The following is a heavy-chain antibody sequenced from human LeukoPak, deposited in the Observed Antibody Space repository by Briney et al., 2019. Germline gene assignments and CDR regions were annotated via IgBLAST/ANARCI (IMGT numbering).Heavy chain of an antibody. V-gene: IGHV1-69*13. CDR3: ARSGEVLEWLLYFDY. J-gene: IGHJ4*02. D-gene: IGHD3-3*01. CDR2: IIPIFGTA. Sequence: GASVKVSCKASGGTFSSYAISWARQAPGQGLEWMGGIIPIFGTANYAQKFQGRVTITADESTSTAYMELSSLRSEDTAVYYCARSGEVLEWLLYFDYWGQGTLVTVSS. CDR1: GGTFSSYA.